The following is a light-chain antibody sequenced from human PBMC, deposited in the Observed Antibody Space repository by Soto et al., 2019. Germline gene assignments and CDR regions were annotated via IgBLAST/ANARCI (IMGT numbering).Light chain of an antibody. J-gene: IGKJ4*01. CDR2: AAS. V-gene: IGKV1-39*01. CDR3: QQSYSTPPT. CDR1: QSIAFY. Sequence: DIPMTQSPSSLSASIGDRVTLTCRARQSIAFYLNWYQQTPGKAPKLLVSAASNLQSGVPSRFSGSGSETDFTLTISSLQPEDFATYYCQQSYSTPPTFGGGTKVDI.